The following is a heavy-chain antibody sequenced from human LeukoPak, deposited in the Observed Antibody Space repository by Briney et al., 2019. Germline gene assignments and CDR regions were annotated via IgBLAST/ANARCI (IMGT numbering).Heavy chain of an antibody. CDR1: GFIFSSYA. CDR3: ARDPPGGMANYYFDY. D-gene: IGHD3-16*01. CDR2: ISYDGSKK. V-gene: IGHV3-30-3*01. J-gene: IGHJ4*02. Sequence: GGSLRLSCAASGFIFSSYAMHWVRQAPGKGLEWVSVISYDGSKKFYADSVKGRFTISRDNSENTLYLQMNSLRAEDTAVYYCARDPPGGMANYYFDYWGQGTLVTVSS.